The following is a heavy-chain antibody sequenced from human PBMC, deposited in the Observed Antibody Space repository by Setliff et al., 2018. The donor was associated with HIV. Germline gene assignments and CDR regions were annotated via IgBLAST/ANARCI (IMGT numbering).Heavy chain of an antibody. J-gene: IGHJ6*04. V-gene: IGHV4-31*03. D-gene: IGHD3-10*01. Sequence: SETLSLTCTVSGGSISSSGNYWTWIRQRPGKGLEWIGYIYYTGSTYYQPSLKSRVLISVDTSNNQFSLRLSSVTAADTAVYYCARDLSPYGSGDPYYYYGMDVWGKGTTVTVSS. CDR2: IYYTGST. CDR3: ARDLSPYGSGDPYYYYGMDV. CDR1: GGSISSSGNY.